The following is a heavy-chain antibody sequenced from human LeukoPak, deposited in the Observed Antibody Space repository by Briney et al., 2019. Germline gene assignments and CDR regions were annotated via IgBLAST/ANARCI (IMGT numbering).Heavy chain of an antibody. Sequence: GASVKVSCKASGGTFSSYAISWVRQATGQGLEWMGWMNPDSGNTGYAQKFQGRVTMTRKSSISTAYMELSSLRSEDTAVYYCARRAGRYCSSTSCPSVAFDIWGQGTMVTVSS. CDR1: GGTFSSYA. CDR3: ARRAGRYCSSTSCPSVAFDI. D-gene: IGHD2-2*01. V-gene: IGHV1-8*02. J-gene: IGHJ3*02. CDR2: MNPDSGNT.